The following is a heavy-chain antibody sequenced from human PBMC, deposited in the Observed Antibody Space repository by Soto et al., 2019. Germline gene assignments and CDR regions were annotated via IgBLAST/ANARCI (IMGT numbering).Heavy chain of an antibody. CDR1: SGSISSYN. Sequence: SETLSLTXTVSSGSISSYNWNWVRQPPGKGLEWIGFINYSGSTHYNPSLKSRVTISLDTSKNQFSLKLNSVTAADTAVYYCARENYYALDYWGPGTLVTVSS. D-gene: IGHD3-10*01. V-gene: IGHV4-59*01. J-gene: IGHJ4*02. CDR3: ARENYYALDY. CDR2: INYSGST.